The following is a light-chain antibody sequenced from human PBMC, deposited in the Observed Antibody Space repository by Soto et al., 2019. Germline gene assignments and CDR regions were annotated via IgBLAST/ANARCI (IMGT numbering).Light chain of an antibody. CDR3: EQYGSTPLT. Sequence: EIVLTQSPGTLSLSPGERATLSCMASQSVANNYLAWYQQKPGQAPRFLMYDASSRATGIRDRFSGSGSGTDFTLTISRLEPEDFAVYYCEQYGSTPLTFGGGTKVEIK. CDR2: DAS. V-gene: IGKV3-20*01. J-gene: IGKJ4*01. CDR1: QSVANNY.